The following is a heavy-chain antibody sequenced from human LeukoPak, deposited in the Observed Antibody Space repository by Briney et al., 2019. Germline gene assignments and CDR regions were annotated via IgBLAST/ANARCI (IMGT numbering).Heavy chain of an antibody. Sequence: PGRSLRLSCTASGFTFGDYAMSWVRQAPGKGLEWVGFIRSKAYGGTTEYAASVKGRFTISRDDSKSIAYLQMNSLKTEDTAVYYCTRARLWFGELWNYYYYYGMDVWGQGTTVTVSS. V-gene: IGHV3-49*04. J-gene: IGHJ6*02. CDR2: IRSKAYGGTT. CDR1: GFTFGDYA. CDR3: TRARLWFGELWNYYYYYGMDV. D-gene: IGHD3-10*01.